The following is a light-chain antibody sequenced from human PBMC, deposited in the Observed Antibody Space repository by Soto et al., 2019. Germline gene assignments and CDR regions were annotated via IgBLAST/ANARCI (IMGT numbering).Light chain of an antibody. CDR1: SSDAGGYNL. CDR2: EGS. Sequence: QSVLTQPASVSGSPGQSITISCTGTSSDAGGYNLVSWYQQHPGKAPKLIISEGSQRPSGVSNRFSGSKSGTTASLTISGLQAEDEAEYYCCSYASIYTLVFGGGTKLTVL. CDR3: CSYASIYTLV. J-gene: IGLJ2*01. V-gene: IGLV2-23*01.